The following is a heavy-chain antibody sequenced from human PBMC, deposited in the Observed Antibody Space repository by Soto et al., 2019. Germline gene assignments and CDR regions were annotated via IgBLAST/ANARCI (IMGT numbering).Heavy chain of an antibody. Sequence: SETLSLTCTVSAGSVSSCTYYWSWIRQPPGKGLEWIAYISYSGSTNYNPSLKSRVTISVDTSKNQFSLRLSSVTAADTAVYYCVREMGCNSPIRNWFDPWGQGTLVTVSS. CDR3: VREMGCNSPIRNWFDP. J-gene: IGHJ5*02. CDR2: ISYSGST. V-gene: IGHV4-61*01. D-gene: IGHD2-15*01. CDR1: AGSVSSCTYY.